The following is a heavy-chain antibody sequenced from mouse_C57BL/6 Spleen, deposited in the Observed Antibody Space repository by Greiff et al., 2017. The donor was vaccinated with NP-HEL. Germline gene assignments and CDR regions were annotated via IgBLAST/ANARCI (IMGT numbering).Heavy chain of an antibody. D-gene: IGHD1-1*01. CDR2: LWGGGST. Sequence: VQLQQSGPGLVAPSQSLSITCTVSGFSLTSYGVDWVRQPPGKGLEWLGVLWGGGSTNYNSALMSRLSLSKDNSKSQVFLQMNSLQTDDTAMYYCAKQTGSSLWYFDVWGTGTTVTVSS. CDR3: AKQTGSSLWYFDV. V-gene: IGHV2-9*01. J-gene: IGHJ1*03. CDR1: GFSLTSYG.